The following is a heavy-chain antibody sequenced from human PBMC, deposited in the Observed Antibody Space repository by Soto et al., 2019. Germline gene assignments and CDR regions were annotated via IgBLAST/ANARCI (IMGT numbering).Heavy chain of an antibody. Sequence: GGSVKVSCKASGYTFTSYDIDWVRQATGQGLEWMGWMNPNSGNTGYAQKFQGRVTMTRNTSISTAYMELSSLRSEDTAVYYCARDLKGSGVEPWGQGTLVTVSS. CDR3: ARDLKGSGVEP. CDR1: GYTFTSYD. D-gene: IGHD3-10*01. J-gene: IGHJ4*02. CDR2: MNPNSGNT. V-gene: IGHV1-8*01.